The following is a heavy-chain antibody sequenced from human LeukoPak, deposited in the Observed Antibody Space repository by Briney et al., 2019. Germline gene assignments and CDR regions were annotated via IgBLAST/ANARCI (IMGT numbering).Heavy chain of an antibody. CDR2: TSYDGSYK. J-gene: IGHJ4*02. CDR3: AKSLSDGYDY. Sequence: GGSLRLSCAASAFTFNNYGMHWVRQAPGKGLEWVAVTSYDGSYKYYTDSVKGRFTISRDNSKNTLHLQMNSLRADDTAVYYCAKSLSDGYDYWGQGTLVTVSS. CDR1: AFTFNNYG. D-gene: IGHD6-13*01. V-gene: IGHV3-30*18.